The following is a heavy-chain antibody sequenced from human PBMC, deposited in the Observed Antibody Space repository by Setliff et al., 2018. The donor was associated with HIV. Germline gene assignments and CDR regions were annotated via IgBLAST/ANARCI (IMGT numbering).Heavy chain of an antibody. J-gene: IGHJ4*02. CDR3: ARDGDLGSSSWYHYFDY. D-gene: IGHD6-13*01. Sequence: SLRLSCAASGFTFRTHYMNWVRQAPGKGLEWVSSISSGSTYIHYADSVKGRFTISRDTAKNSLFLQMNNLRPDDTAVYYCARDGDLGSSSWYHYFDYWGQGTLVTVSS. CDR1: GFTFRTHY. V-gene: IGHV3-21*01. CDR2: ISSGSTYI.